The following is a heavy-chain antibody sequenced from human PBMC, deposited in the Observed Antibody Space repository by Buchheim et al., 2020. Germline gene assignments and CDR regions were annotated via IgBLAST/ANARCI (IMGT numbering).Heavy chain of an antibody. CDR1: GFTFSGSA. J-gene: IGHJ6*03. Sequence: EVQLVESGGGLVQPGGSLKLSCAASGFTFSGSAMHWVRQASGKGLEWVGRIRSKANSYATAYAASVKGRFTISRDDSKNTAYLQMNSLKTEDTAVYYCTRARGSSTSAGYYMDVWGKGTT. CDR2: IRSKANSYAT. D-gene: IGHD2-2*01. CDR3: TRARGSSTSAGYYMDV. V-gene: IGHV3-73*02.